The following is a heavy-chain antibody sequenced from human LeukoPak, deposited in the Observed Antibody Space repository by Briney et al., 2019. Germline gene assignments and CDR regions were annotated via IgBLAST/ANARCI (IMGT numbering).Heavy chain of an antibody. V-gene: IGHV1-2*02. CDR1: GYTFTGYY. Sequence: GASVKVSCQASGYTFTGYYIHWVRQAPGQGLEWMGWINPNSGDTNSAQKFQGRVTMTRDTSISTAYMELSRLRSDDTAVYFCARDGARYFDSGDFYETDYWGQGALVTVSS. CDR2: INPNSGDT. D-gene: IGHD3-22*01. CDR3: ARDGARYFDSGDFYETDY. J-gene: IGHJ4*02.